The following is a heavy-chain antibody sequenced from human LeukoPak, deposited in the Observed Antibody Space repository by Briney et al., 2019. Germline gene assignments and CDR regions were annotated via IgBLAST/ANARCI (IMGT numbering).Heavy chain of an antibody. V-gene: IGHV4-30-2*01. CDR2: IYHSGST. J-gene: IGHJ6*02. Sequence: PSETLSLTCAVSGGSISSGGYSWSWIRQPPGKGLEWIGYIYHSGSTYYNPSLKSRVTISVDRSKNQFSLKLSSVTAADTAVYCCVRGGALYGSGNYYYYYGMDVWGQGTTVTVSS. CDR1: GGSISSGGYS. CDR3: VRGGALYGSGNYYYYYGMDV. D-gene: IGHD3-10*01.